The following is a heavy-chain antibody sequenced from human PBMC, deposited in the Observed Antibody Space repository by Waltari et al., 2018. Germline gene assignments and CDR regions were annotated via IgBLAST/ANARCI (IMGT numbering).Heavy chain of an antibody. CDR1: GYSFTSYW. J-gene: IGHJ4*02. Sequence: EVQLVQSGAEVKKPGESLKISCKGSGYSFTSYWIGWVRQMPGKGLEWMGIIFPGDSDTRYSPSFQGQVTISADKSISTAYLQWSSLKASDTAMYYCASVDYDSSGYHYFDYWGQGTLVTVSS. D-gene: IGHD3-22*01. CDR2: IFPGDSDT. V-gene: IGHV5-51*01. CDR3: ASVDYDSSGYHYFDY.